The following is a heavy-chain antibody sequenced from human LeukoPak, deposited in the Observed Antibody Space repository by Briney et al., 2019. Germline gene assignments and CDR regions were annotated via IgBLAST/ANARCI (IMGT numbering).Heavy chain of an antibody. V-gene: IGHV5-10-1*01. CDR2: IDPSDSYT. J-gene: IGHJ4*02. CDR3: ASLYPYSSSWYDY. CDR1: GYSFPSYW. D-gene: IGHD6-13*01. Sequence: GESLNISCKGSGYSFPSYWISWARQMPGKGLEWMVRIDPSDSYTNYSPSFQGHVTISADKSISTAYLQWSSLKASDTAMYYCASLYPYSSSWYDYWGQGTLVTVSS.